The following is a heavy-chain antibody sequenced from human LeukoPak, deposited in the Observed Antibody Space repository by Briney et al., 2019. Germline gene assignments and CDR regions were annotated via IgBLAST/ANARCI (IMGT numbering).Heavy chain of an antibody. D-gene: IGHD2-15*01. CDR2: INSDGSST. CDR1: GFTFSSYW. CDR3: ATSTYCSGGGCYSRTFQY. V-gene: IGHV3-74*01. J-gene: IGHJ4*02. Sequence: GGSLRLSCAASGFTFSSYWMHWVRQAPGKGLVWGSRINSDGSSTTYADSVKGRFTISRDHAKNTLYLQINSLRAEDTAVYYCATSTYCSGGGCYSRTFQYWGQGTLVSVSS.